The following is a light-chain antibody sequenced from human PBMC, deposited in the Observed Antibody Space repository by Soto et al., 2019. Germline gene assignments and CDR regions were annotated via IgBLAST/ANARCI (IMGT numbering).Light chain of an antibody. CDR1: QSVSSD. CDR3: QQYNNWPPYT. J-gene: IGKJ2*01. V-gene: IGKV3-15*01. Sequence: IVMTQSPATLSVSPGDRVTLSCRASQSVSSDLAWYQQKPGQAPRLLIYGASTRATGVPARFSGSGSGTEFTLTISSLQSEDFAIYYCQQYNNWPPYTFGQGTKVDIE. CDR2: GAS.